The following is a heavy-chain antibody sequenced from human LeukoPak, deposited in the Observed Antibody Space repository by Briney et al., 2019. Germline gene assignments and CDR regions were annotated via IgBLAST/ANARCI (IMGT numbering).Heavy chain of an antibody. CDR2: ISGSGGST. D-gene: IGHD2-2*01. CDR1: GFTFSSYA. CDR3: AEDFVSSTSCYFDY. V-gene: IGHV3-23*01. Sequence: SGGSLRLSCAASGFTFSSYAMSWVRQAPGKGLEWVSAISGSGGSTYYADSVKGRFTISRDNSKNTLYLQMNSLRAEDTAVYYCAEDFVSSTSCYFDYWGQGTLVTVSS. J-gene: IGHJ4*02.